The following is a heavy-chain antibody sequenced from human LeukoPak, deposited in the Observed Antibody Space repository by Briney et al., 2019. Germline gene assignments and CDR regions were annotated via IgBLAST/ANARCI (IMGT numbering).Heavy chain of an antibody. CDR1: GLTFNTYS. V-gene: IGHV3-48*04. Sequence: GGSLRLSCAASGLTFNTYSMNWVRQAPGKGLEWVSYISSSGKTIYYADSVKGRFTISRDNAKNSLYLQVNGLRAEDTAVYYCAPVQCTTEKCFHYFESWGQGTLVTVSS. J-gene: IGHJ4*02. CDR3: APVQCTTEKCFHYFES. CDR2: ISSSGKTI. D-gene: IGHD2/OR15-2a*01.